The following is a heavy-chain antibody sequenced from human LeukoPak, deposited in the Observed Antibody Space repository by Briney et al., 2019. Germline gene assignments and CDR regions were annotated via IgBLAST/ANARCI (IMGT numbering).Heavy chain of an antibody. J-gene: IGHJ4*02. Sequence: SETLSPTCAVYGGSFSGYYWSWIRQPPGKGLEWIGEINHSGSTNYNPSLKSRVTISVDTSKNQFSLKLSSVTAADTAVYYCAGGRGYVLRFLEWLFWGQGTLVTVSS. V-gene: IGHV4-34*01. CDR3: AGGRGYVLRFLEWLF. D-gene: IGHD3-3*01. CDR1: GGSFSGYY. CDR2: INHSGST.